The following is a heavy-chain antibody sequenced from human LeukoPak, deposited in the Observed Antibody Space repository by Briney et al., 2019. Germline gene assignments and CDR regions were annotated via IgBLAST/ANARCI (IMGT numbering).Heavy chain of an antibody. J-gene: IGHJ3*02. CDR3: ARGNLAARQNAFDI. Sequence: SETLSLTCTLSGGSISSGDYYWTWIRQHPGKGLEWIGYIYYSVNNYYNPSLKSRVIISVDTSKNQFSLKLSSVTAADTAVYYCARGNLAARQNAFDIWGQGTMVTVSS. CDR1: GGSISSGDYY. CDR2: IYYSVNN. D-gene: IGHD6-6*01. V-gene: IGHV4-31*03.